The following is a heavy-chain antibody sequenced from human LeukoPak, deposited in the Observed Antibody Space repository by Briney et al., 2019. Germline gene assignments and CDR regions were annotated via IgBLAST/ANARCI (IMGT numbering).Heavy chain of an antibody. CDR3: ASARGYSYGDYHYGLGV. CDR1: GGSISSGGYY. Sequence: SETLSLTCTVSGGSISSGGYYWSWMRQHPRKGLEWIGYMYYSGSTYYNPSLKSRVTISVDTSKNQFSLKLSSVTAADTAVYYCASARGYSYGDYHYGLGVWGQGTTVTVSS. CDR2: MYYSGST. V-gene: IGHV4-31*03. J-gene: IGHJ6*02. D-gene: IGHD5-18*01.